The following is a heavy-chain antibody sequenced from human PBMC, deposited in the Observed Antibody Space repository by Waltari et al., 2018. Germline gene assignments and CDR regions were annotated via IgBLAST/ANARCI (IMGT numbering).Heavy chain of an antibody. Sequence: QLQLQESGPGLVKPSETLSLTCTVSGGSISSSSYYWGWIRQPPGKGLEWIGSIYYSGSTYHNPALKSRVTISVDTAKNQFSLKLSSVTAADTAVYYCAGDNRGIAAPSYYFDYWGQGTLVTVSS. CDR1: GGSISSSSYY. D-gene: IGHD6-13*01. V-gene: IGHV4-39*07. J-gene: IGHJ4*02. CDR3: AGDNRGIAAPSYYFDY. CDR2: IYYSGST.